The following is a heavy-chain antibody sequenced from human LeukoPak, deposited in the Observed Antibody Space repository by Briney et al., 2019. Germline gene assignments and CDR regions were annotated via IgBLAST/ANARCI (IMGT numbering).Heavy chain of an antibody. CDR3: AKKVTANWGSYFDY. D-gene: IGHD7-27*01. CDR1: GFTFSSYP. CDR2: ISGSGDST. J-gene: IGHJ4*02. V-gene: IGHV3-23*01. Sequence: GVSLRLSCAVSGFTFSSYPMSWVPQAPGKGLEGVSAISGSGDSTYYTDSVKGRLTISRDNSKNTLDLQRISMRAKDADEYAWAKKVTANWGSYFDYWGQGTLVTVSS.